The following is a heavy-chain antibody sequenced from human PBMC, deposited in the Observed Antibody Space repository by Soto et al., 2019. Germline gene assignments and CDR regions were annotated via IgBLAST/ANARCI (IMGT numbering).Heavy chain of an antibody. CDR2: INPSGGRT. CDR1: GYTFTSYY. CDR3: AREDIVASYYYYGMDF. D-gene: IGHD5-12*01. Sequence: QVQLVQSGAEVQKPGASVKVSCKASGYTFTSYYMHWVRQAPGQGLEWMGIINPSGGRTSYAQKCQDRLTMTRDTTTSTIYMELSSLRSEDTAVYYCAREDIVASYYYYGMDFWGQWTTVTVSS. V-gene: IGHV1-46*01. J-gene: IGHJ6*02.